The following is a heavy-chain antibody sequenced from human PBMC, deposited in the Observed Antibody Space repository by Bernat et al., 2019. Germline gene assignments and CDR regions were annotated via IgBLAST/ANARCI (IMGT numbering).Heavy chain of an antibody. CDR3: AREDRSSYDFWSGYYRDRCFDY. D-gene: IGHD3-3*01. V-gene: IGHV3-33*01. CDR1: GFTFSSYG. CDR2: IWYDGSNK. J-gene: IGHJ4*02. Sequence: QVQLVESGGGVVQPGRSLRLSCAASGFTFSSYGMHWVRQAPGKGLEWVAVIWYDGSNKYYADSVKGRFTISRDNSKNPLYLQMNSLRAEDTAVYYCAREDRSSYDFWSGYYRDRCFDYWGQGTLVTVSS.